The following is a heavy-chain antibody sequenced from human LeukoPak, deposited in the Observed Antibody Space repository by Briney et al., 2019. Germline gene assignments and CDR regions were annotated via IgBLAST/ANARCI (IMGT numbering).Heavy chain of an antibody. J-gene: IGHJ4*02. D-gene: IGHD3-22*01. V-gene: IGHV3-7*04. CDR1: GFTFSSYW. CDR2: IKQDGSEK. CDR3: ARYYYDSSGYYYDY. Sequence: PGGSLRLSCAASGFTFSSYWMSWVRQAPGKGLEWVANIKQDGSEKYYVDSEKGRFTISRDNAKNSLYLQMNSLRAEDTAVYYCARYYYDSSGYYYDYWGQGTLVTVSS.